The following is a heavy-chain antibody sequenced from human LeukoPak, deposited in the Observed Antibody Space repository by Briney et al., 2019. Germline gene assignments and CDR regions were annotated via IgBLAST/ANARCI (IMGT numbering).Heavy chain of an antibody. D-gene: IGHD6-13*01. Sequence: SETLPLTCAVYGGSFSGYYWSWIRQPPGKGLEWIGEINHSGSTNYNPSLKSRVTISVDTSKNQFSLKLSSVTAADTAVYYCARAVRYSSSWYKPFDYWGQGILVTVSS. CDR3: ARAVRYSSSWYKPFDY. CDR2: INHSGST. V-gene: IGHV4-34*01. CDR1: GGSFSGYY. J-gene: IGHJ4*02.